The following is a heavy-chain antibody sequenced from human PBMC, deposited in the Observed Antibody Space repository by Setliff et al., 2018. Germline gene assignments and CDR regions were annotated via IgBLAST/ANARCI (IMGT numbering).Heavy chain of an antibody. CDR3: ARHPPPPNYFDIGALDS. Sequence: SVKVSCKASGGTFSSYAISWVRQAPGQGLEWMGRIIPVLDITRYSQKFQGRVTVTADKSTGIIYMELTSLRSDDTAVYYCARHPPPPNYFDIGALDSWGQGTLVTVSS. J-gene: IGHJ4*02. D-gene: IGHD3-22*01. CDR2: IIPVLDIT. CDR1: GGTFSSYA. V-gene: IGHV1-69*04.